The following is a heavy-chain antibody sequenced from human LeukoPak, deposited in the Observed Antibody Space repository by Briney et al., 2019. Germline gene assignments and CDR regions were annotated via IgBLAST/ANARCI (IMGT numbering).Heavy chain of an antibody. J-gene: IGHJ5*02. V-gene: IGHV4-61*01. CDR3: AREYYDYVWGSYRYHWFDP. CDR2: IYYSGST. D-gene: IGHD3-16*02. CDR1: GGSVSSGSYY. Sequence: SETLSLTCTVSGGSVSSGSYYWGWIRQPPGKGLEWIGYIYYSGSTNYNPSLKSRVTISVDTSKNQFSLKLSSVTAADTAVYYCAREYYDYVWGSYRYHWFDPWGQGTLVTVSS.